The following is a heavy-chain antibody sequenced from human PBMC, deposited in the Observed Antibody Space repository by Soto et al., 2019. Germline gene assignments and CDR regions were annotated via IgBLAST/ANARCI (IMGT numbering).Heavy chain of an antibody. CDR3: ARAWGNFDY. CDR1: GFTFSDFY. D-gene: IGHD3-16*01. Sequence: GGSLRLSCAASGFTFSDFYMNWIRQAPGKGLEWLSYISSSGSAVCYSASVKGRFTISRDNDKNSLYLQMNSLRAEGTAVYYCARAWGNFDYWGQGTLVTVSS. V-gene: IGHV3-11*01. J-gene: IGHJ4*02. CDR2: ISSSGSAV.